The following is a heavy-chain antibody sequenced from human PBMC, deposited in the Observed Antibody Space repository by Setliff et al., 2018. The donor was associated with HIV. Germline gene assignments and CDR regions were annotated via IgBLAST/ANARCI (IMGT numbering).Heavy chain of an antibody. CDR1: GDSVSSRSYY. CDR2: IYHTGSS. D-gene: IGHD4-17*01. V-gene: IGHV4-61*01. CDR3: ARAAAGNTGPFDL. Sequence: PSETLSLTCTVSGDSVSSRSYYWSWIRQPPGKGLEWIGYIYHTGSSYYNPSLNDRATISLDTSKNQFSLKLTSVTASDTAVYYCARAAAGNTGPFDLWGQGSPVTVSS. J-gene: IGHJ4*02.